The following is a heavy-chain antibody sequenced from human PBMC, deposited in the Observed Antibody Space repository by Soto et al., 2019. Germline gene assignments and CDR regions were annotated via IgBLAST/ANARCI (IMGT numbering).Heavy chain of an antibody. V-gene: IGHV4-39*01. J-gene: IGHJ4*02. Sequence: SETLSLTCTVSGGSISSSNYYWGWIRQPPGKGLEWIGSIYYSGSTYYNPSLKSRVTISVDTSKNQFSLKLSSVTAADTARYYCAISGSDFDYWGQGTLVTVSS. CDR1: GGSISSSNYY. D-gene: IGHD3-22*01. CDR3: AISGSDFDY. CDR2: IYYSGST.